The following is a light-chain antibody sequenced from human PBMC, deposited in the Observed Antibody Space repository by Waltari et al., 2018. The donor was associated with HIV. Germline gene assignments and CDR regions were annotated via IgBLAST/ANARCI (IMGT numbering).Light chain of an antibody. Sequence: SYVLTQETSVSVAPGKTARITCVGHNIGMKTVHWYQRKPGQAPVRVMYDDSNRPSGIPERFSGSNSGNTATLTINRVEVGDEADYYCQVWEPTSDHVVFGGGSRLIVL. CDR2: DDS. J-gene: IGLJ2*01. CDR3: QVWEPTSDHVV. V-gene: IGLV3-21*03. CDR1: NIGMKT.